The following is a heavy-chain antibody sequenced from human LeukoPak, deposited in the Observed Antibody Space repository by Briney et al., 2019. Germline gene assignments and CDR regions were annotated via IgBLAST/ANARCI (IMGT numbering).Heavy chain of an antibody. CDR2: IYPGDSDT. J-gene: IGHJ3*02. CDR1: GYTFITYW. V-gene: IGHV5-51*01. Sequence: GESLKISCKGSGYTFITYWIGWVRQMPGKGLEWMGIIYPGDSDTRYSPSFQGQVTFSADKSISTAYLQWSSLKASDTAMYYCARSRGATSYPGVFDIWGQGTMVIVSS. CDR3: ARSRGATSYPGVFDI. D-gene: IGHD5-24*01.